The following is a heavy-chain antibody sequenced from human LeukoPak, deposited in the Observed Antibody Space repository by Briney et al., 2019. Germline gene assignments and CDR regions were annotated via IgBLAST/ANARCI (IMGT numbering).Heavy chain of an antibody. Sequence: PSETLSLTCTVSSDSIYSSNYYWGCIRQPPGKGLEGIGSIYYSGSTYYNSSLRSRVTISVDTSKNQFSLKLSSLTAADTAVYYCTRRSGDDSRGYYDYWGQGTLVTVSS. CDR1: SDSIYSSNYY. CDR3: TRRSGDDSRGYYDY. V-gene: IGHV4-39*01. J-gene: IGHJ4*02. CDR2: IYYSGST. D-gene: IGHD3-22*01.